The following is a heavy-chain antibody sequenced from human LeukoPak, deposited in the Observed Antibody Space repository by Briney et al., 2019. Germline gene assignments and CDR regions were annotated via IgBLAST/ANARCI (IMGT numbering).Heavy chain of an antibody. CDR3: ARVGDTAMVQYYFDY. V-gene: IGHV1-69*02. D-gene: IGHD5-18*01. Sequence: VASVKVSCKASGGTFSSYTISWVRQAPGQGLEWMGRIIPILGIANYAQKFQGRVTITADKSTGTAYMELSSLRSEDTAVYCCARVGDTAMVQYYFDYWGQGTLVTVSS. CDR1: GGTFSSYT. J-gene: IGHJ4*02. CDR2: IIPILGIA.